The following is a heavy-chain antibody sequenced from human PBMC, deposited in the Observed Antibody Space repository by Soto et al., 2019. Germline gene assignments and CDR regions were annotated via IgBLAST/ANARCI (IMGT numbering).Heavy chain of an antibody. CDR3: ARGDITGTTPQDYYFGMDV. CDR1: GYTFTSYA. V-gene: IGHV1-3*01. Sequence: QVQLVQSGAEVKKPGASVKVSCKASGYTFTSYAMHWVRQAPGQRLEWMGWINAGNGNTKYSQKFQGRVTITRDTSARTSYMELSSLRSEDTAVYYCARGDITGTTPQDYYFGMDVWGQWTTVTVSS. CDR2: INAGNGNT. D-gene: IGHD1-7*01. J-gene: IGHJ6*02.